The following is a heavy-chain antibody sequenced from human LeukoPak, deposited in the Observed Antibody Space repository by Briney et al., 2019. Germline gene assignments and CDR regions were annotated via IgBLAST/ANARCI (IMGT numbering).Heavy chain of an antibody. Sequence: ASVKVSCTASGYTFTGYYMHWVRQAPGQGLEWMGWINPNSGGTNYAQKFQGRVTMTRDTSISTAYMELSRLTYDDTAVYYCARGGLVVVVAENDAFDIWGQGTTVTVSS. CDR1: GYTFTGYY. D-gene: IGHD2-15*01. CDR2: INPNSGGT. V-gene: IGHV1-2*02. CDR3: ARGGLVVVVAENDAFDI. J-gene: IGHJ3*02.